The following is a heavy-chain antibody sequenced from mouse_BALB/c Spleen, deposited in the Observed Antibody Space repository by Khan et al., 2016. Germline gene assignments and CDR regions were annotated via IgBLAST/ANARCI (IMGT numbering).Heavy chain of an antibody. J-gene: IGHJ2*01. CDR2: ILPGSGST. V-gene: IGHV1-9*01. CDR3: ARTDRRGYFDS. CDR1: GYTFSSYW. Sequence: QVQLQQSGAELMKPGASVKISCKATGYTFSSYWIEWVKQRPGHGLEWIGEILPGSGSTNYNEKFRGKATFTADTSSNTAYMPLSSLTSEDSAVHYCARTDRRGYFDSWGQGTTLTASS.